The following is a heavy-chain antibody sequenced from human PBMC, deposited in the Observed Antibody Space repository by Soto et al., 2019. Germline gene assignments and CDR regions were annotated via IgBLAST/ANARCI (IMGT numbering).Heavy chain of an antibody. D-gene: IGHD6-19*01. J-gene: IGHJ6*02. CDR3: ARDHPGEQWQEENYYYYGMDV. CDR1: GGSISSYY. V-gene: IGHV4-4*07. CDR2: IYTSGST. Sequence: SETLSLTCTVSGGSISSYYWSWIRQPAGKGLEWIGRIYTSGSTNYNPSLKSRVTMSVDTSKNQFSLKLSSVTAADTAVYYCARDHPGEQWQEENYYYYGMDVWGQGTTVTVSS.